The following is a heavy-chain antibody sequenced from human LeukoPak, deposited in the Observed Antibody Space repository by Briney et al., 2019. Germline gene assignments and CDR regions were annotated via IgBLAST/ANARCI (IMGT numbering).Heavy chain of an antibody. J-gene: IGHJ3*02. CDR1: GFTFSNHG. Sequence: PGGSLRLSCAASGFTFSNHGMHWVRQAPGKGLEWVAVIWYDGSNQYYADSVKGRFTISRDNSKNMVYLQMNSLRAEDTAVYYCAKDFARVMSFTWSSSWYGDDAFDIWGQGAMVTVSS. D-gene: IGHD6-13*01. V-gene: IGHV3-33*06. CDR2: IWYDGSNQ. CDR3: AKDFARVMSFTWSSSWYGDDAFDI.